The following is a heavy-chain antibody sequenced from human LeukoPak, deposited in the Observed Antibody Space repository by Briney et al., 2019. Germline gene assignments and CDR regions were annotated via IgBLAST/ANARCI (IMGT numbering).Heavy chain of an antibody. D-gene: IGHD6-25*01. CDR2: ISSSSSYI. CDR1: GFTFSSYS. CDR3: ARDLTGVGFATAGLDY. Sequence: GGSLRLSCAASGFTFSSYSMNWVRQAPGKGLEWVSSISSSSSYIYYADSVKGRFTISRDNAKDSLYLQINDVRAEDMAVYYCARDLTGVGFATAGLDYWGQGTLVTVSS. J-gene: IGHJ4*02. V-gene: IGHV3-21*01.